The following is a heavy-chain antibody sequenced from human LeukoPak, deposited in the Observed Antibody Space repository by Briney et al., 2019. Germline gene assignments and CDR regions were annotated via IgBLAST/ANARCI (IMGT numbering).Heavy chain of an antibody. CDR3: ARTVSGWYPFAFDI. D-gene: IGHD6-19*01. V-gene: IGHV4-59*01. Sequence: PSETLSLTCTVSGGSISSYHWSWIRQPPGKGLEWIGYIYYSGSTNYNPSLKSRVTISVDTSKNQFSLKLSSVTAADTAVYYCARTVSGWYPFAFDIWSQGTMVTVSS. CDR1: GGSISSYH. J-gene: IGHJ3*02. CDR2: IYYSGST.